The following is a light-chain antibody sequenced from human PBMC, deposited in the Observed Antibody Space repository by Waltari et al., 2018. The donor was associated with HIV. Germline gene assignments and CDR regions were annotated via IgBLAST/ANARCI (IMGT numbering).Light chain of an antibody. V-gene: IGLV1-44*01. CDR3: TAWDDSLNGWV. CDR2: SNN. J-gene: IGLJ3*02. Sequence: QSVLTQPPSASGTPGQRVTISCSGSSSNIGSNTVNWYRQLPGTAPKLLTYSNNQRPSGFPDRFSGSKSGASESLASSRLQADVEAAFCWTAWDDSLNGWVFGGETKLTVL. CDR1: SSNIGSNT.